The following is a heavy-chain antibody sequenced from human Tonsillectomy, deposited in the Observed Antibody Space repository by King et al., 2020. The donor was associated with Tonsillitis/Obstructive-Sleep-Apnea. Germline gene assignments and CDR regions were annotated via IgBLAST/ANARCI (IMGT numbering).Heavy chain of an antibody. CDR2: IYWDDDK. CDR3: ANTYCTSTSWPADY. J-gene: IGHJ4*02. V-gene: IGHV2-5*02. CDR1: GFSLSSSRVG. Sequence: ITLKESGPTLVKPTQTLTLTCTFSGFSLSSSRVGVGWIRQPPGKALEWLALIYWDDDKRYSPSLKNRLTITGDTSKNQIVLTMTNMDPVDTATYYCANTYCTSTSWPADYWGQGSLVTVSS. D-gene: IGHD2-2*01.